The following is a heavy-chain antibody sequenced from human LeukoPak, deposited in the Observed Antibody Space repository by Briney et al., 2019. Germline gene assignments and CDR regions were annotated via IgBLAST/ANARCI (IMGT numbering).Heavy chain of an antibody. V-gene: IGHV3-30-3*01. CDR2: ISYDGSNK. D-gene: IGHD2-2*01. CDR1: GFTFSSYA. CDR3: TRMVWRSRPFDY. Sequence: GGSLRLSCAASGFTFSSYAMHWVRRAPGKGLEWVAVISYDGSNKYYADSVKGRFTISRDSAKNSLHLQMNSLRAEDTAVYYCTRMVWRSRPFDYWGQGTLVTVSS. J-gene: IGHJ4*02.